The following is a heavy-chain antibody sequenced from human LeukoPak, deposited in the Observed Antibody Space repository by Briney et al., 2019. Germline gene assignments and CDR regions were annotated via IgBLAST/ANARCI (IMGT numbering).Heavy chain of an antibody. D-gene: IGHD3-22*01. Sequence: PSETLSLTCTVSGGSISSYYWSWIRQPAGKGLEWIGRIYTSGSTNYNPSLKSRVTMSVDTSKNQFSLKLSSVTAADTAVYYCARDGESGVGGYYDYWGQGTMVTVSS. CDR2: IYTSGST. CDR3: ARDGESGVGGYYDY. V-gene: IGHV4-4*07. J-gene: IGHJ3*01. CDR1: GGSISSYY.